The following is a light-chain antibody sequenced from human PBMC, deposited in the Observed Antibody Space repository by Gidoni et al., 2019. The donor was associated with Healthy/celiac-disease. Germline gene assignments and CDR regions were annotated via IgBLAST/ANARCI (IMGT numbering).Light chain of an antibody. CDR3: SSYTSSSTPVV. Sequence: QSALTQPASVSGSPGQSITTSCTGTSSDVGGYNYVAWYQQNPGKAPKLMIYEVSKRPSGVSNRFSGSKSGNTASLTISGLQAEDEADYYCSSYTSSSTPVVFGGGTKLTVL. V-gene: IGLV2-14*01. CDR2: EVS. J-gene: IGLJ2*01. CDR1: SSDVGGYNY.